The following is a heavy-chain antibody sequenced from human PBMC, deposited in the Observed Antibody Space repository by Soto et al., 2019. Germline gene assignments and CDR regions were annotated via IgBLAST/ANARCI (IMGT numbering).Heavy chain of an antibody. CDR1: GFTFSSYW. D-gene: IGHD3-22*01. J-gene: IGHJ4*02. V-gene: IGHV3-74*01. Sequence: EVPLVESGGGLVQPGGSLRRSCAASGFTFSSYWMHWVRQAPGKGLVWVSRINSDGSSTSYADSVKGRFTISRDNAKNTLYLQMNSLRAEDTAVYYCAIRASYYDSSGYFDYWGQGTLVTVSS. CDR3: AIRASYYDSSGYFDY. CDR2: INSDGSST.